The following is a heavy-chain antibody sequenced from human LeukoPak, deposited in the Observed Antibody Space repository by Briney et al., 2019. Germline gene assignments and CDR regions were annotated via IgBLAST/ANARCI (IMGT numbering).Heavy chain of an antibody. CDR3: ARDYCSGGSCYSDY. J-gene: IGHJ4*02. CDR2: ISSSGSTI. V-gene: IGHV3-48*03. Sequence: YISSSGSTIYYADSVKGRFTISRDNAKNSLYLQMNSLRAEDTAVYYCARDYCSGGSCYSDYWGQGTLVTVSS. D-gene: IGHD2-15*01.